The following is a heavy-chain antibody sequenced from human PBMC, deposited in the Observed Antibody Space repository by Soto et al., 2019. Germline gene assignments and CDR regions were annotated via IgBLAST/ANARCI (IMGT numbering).Heavy chain of an antibody. CDR1: GGTFSSYT. CDR3: ARDLNSDFWSGYYFE. D-gene: IGHD3-3*01. Sequence: QVQLVQSGAEVKKPGSSVKVSCKASGGTFSSYTISWVRQAPGQGLEWMGRIIPILGIANYAQKFQGRVTITADKSTSTAYMELSSLRSEDTAVYYCARDLNSDFWSGYYFEWGQGTLVTVSS. V-gene: IGHV1-69*08. CDR2: IIPILGIA. J-gene: IGHJ4*02.